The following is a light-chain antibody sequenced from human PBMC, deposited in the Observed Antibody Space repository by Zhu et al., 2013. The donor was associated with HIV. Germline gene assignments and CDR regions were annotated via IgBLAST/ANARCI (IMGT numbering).Light chain of an antibody. CDR3: SSCAGINNVV. CDR1: NSHINTNNY. J-gene: IGLJ2*01. CDR2: DVA. Sequence: QSALTQPRSVSGSPGQSVTISCTGTNSHINTNNYVSWYQHHPGKAPKLILFDVARRPSGVPDRFSGSKSGNTASLTVSGLQAEDEADYYCSSCAGINNVVFGGGTKLTVL. V-gene: IGLV2-11*01.